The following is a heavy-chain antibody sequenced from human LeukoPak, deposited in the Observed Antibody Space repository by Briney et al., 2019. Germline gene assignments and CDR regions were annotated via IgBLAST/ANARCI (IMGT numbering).Heavy chain of an antibody. D-gene: IGHD3-3*01. Sequence: GGSLRLSCAASGFTFSSYAMSWVRQAPRKGLEWVSAISGSGGSTYYADSVKGRFTISRDNSKNTLYLQMNSLRAEDTAVYYCAKDDNRNFDFWGRDSTHDAFDICGQGTMLTVSS. CDR2: ISGSGGST. J-gene: IGHJ3*02. CDR3: AKDDNRNFDFWGRDSTHDAFDI. V-gene: IGHV3-23*01. CDR1: GFTFSSYA.